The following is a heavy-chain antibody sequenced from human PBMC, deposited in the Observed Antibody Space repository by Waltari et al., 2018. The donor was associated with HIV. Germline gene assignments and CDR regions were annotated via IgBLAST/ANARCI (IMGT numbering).Heavy chain of an antibody. CDR2: IYYSRSP. V-gene: IGHV4-39*01. CDR1: GASISRSSYF. D-gene: IGHD6-19*01. CDR3: STEADTAGKAASDI. Sequence: QLQLQESGPGLVKPSETLSLTCSVSGASISRSSYFWGWARQPPGKGLEWIGNIYYSRSPNYSPSLRSRVTISIDTSKNQFSLNLISVTAADTAVYYCSTEADTAGKAASDIWGQGTVVTVSS. J-gene: IGHJ3*02.